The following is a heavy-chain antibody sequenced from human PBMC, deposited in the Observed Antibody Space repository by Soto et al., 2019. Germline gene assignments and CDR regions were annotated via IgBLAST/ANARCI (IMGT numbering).Heavy chain of an antibody. CDR2: INSDGSST. D-gene: IGHD3-10*01. J-gene: IGHJ6*03. CDR3: ARDHKAMVRGYYYYMDG. CDR1: GFTFSSYW. Sequence: CAASGFTFSSYWMHWVRQAPGKGLVWVSRINSDGSSTSYADSVKGRFTISRDNAKNTLYLQMNSLRAEDTAVYYCARDHKAMVRGYYYYMDGWGKGTTVTVSS. V-gene: IGHV3-74*01.